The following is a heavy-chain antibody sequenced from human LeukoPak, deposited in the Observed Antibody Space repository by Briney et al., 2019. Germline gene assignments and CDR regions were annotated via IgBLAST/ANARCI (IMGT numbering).Heavy chain of an antibody. CDR2: ISSSSSYI. Sequence: GGSLRLSCVASGFTFSRYGMHWVRQAPGKGLEWVSSISSSSSYIYYADSVKGRFTISRDNAKNSLYLQMNSLRAEDTAVYYCAREPKGRIAAAGGNYWGQGTLVTVSS. D-gene: IGHD6-13*01. V-gene: IGHV3-21*01. CDR1: GFTFSRYG. J-gene: IGHJ4*02. CDR3: AREPKGRIAAAGGNY.